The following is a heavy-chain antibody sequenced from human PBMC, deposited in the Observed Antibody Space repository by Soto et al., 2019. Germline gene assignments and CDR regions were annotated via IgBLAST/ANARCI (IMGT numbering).Heavy chain of an antibody. Sequence: QVQLQESGPGLVKPSGTLSLTCAVSGGSISSSNWWSWVRQPPGKGLQWIGEIYHSGSTNYIPSLKNRVTISVDKTRNQFSLTLRSVTAADTAVYYCARRWGEGRVDYWGQGTLVTVSS. D-gene: IGHD3-10*01. CDR1: GGSISSSNW. CDR2: IYHSGST. V-gene: IGHV4-4*02. CDR3: ARRWGEGRVDY. J-gene: IGHJ4*02.